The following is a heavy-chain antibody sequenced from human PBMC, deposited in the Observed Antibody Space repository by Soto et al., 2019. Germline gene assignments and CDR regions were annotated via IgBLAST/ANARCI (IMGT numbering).Heavy chain of an antibody. CDR2: IYYSGST. Sequence: QVQLQESGPGLVKPSETLSLTCTVSGGSVSSGSYYWSWIWQPPGKGLEWIGYIYYSGSTNYNPSLKSRVTISVDTSKNQFSLKLSSVTAADTAVYYCARDYGGNYDYWGQGTLVTVSS. J-gene: IGHJ4*02. CDR1: GGSVSSGSYY. D-gene: IGHD4-17*01. CDR3: ARDYGGNYDY. V-gene: IGHV4-61*01.